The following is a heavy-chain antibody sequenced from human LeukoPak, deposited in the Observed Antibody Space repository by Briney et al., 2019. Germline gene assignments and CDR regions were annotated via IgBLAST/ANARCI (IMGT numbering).Heavy chain of an antibody. CDR1: GYTFTGYY. J-gene: IGHJ4*02. CDR3: ARDLNVYPYYFDF. V-gene: IGHV1-2*02. CDR2: INPNSDGT. Sequence: ASVKVSCKASGYTFTGYYIHWVRQAPGQGLEWMGWINPNSDGTNYAQKFQGRVTMTSDTSISTAYMELSRLRSDDTAFYYCARDLNVYPYYFDFWSQGTLVTVSS. D-gene: IGHD3-10*02.